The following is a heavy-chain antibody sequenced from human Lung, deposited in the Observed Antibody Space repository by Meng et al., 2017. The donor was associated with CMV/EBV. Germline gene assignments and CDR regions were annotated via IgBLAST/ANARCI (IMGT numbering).Heavy chain of an antibody. CDR1: DESFGPFSAFY. V-gene: IGHV4-34*01. Sequence: SETLSLXCVVNDESFGPFSAFYWTWIRQTPGKGLEWIGEVNHSGRTNYNPSLKSRVTISVDTSKKQFSLRLTFVTAADTATYYCSSESATPLGGRIHYYGMDVWXQGTXVTVSS. D-gene: IGHD3-16*01. CDR2: VNHSGRT. CDR3: SSESATPLGGRIHYYGMDV. J-gene: IGHJ6*02.